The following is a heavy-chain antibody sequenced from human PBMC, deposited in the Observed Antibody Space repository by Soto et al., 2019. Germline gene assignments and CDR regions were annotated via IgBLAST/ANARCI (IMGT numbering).Heavy chain of an antibody. CDR3: ARTRGGTFDS. Sequence: QVQLVQSGAEVKKPGSSVKVSCKASGGTFSSYAISWVRQAPGQGLEWMGGMIHIFGTANYEEKFQGRVTITANEATSTAYMELSSMRSEDTAVYYCARTRGGTFDSWGQGTLVTVSS. J-gene: IGHJ4*02. CDR2: MIHIFGTA. V-gene: IGHV1-69*01. CDR1: GGTFSSYA. D-gene: IGHD3-16*01.